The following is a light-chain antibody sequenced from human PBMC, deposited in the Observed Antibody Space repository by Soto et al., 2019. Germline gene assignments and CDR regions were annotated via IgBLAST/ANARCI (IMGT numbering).Light chain of an antibody. CDR1: SSDVGGYNY. V-gene: IGLV2-14*01. J-gene: IGLJ1*01. CDR2: EVS. Sequence: QSALTQPASVSGSPGQSITSACTGGSSDVGGYNYVSWYQQHPGKAPRLMIYEVSNRPSGVSNRFSGSKSGNTASLTISGLQAEDEADYYCSSYTSSSTPYVFGTGTKVTVL. CDR3: SSYTSSSTPYV.